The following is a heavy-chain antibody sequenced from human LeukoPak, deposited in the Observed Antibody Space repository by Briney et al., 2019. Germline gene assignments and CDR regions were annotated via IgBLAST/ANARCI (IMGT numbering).Heavy chain of an antibody. CDR3: ARQHGDYRPPYYYYMDV. J-gene: IGHJ6*03. CDR1: GGSISSYY. CDR2: IYYSGST. D-gene: IGHD4-17*01. V-gene: IGHV4-59*08. Sequence: SETRSLTCTVSGGSISSYYWSWIRQPPGKGLEWIGYIYYSGSTNYNPSLKSRVTISLDTSKNQFSLKLSSVTAADTAVYYCARQHGDYRPPYYYYMDVWGKGTTVTVSS.